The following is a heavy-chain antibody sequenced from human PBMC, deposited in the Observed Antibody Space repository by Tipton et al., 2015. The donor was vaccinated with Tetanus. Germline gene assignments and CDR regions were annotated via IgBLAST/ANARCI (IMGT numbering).Heavy chain of an antibody. CDR2: ISSTSRYI. J-gene: IGHJ4*02. CDR1: GFTFSNYK. CDR3: VSGSALDY. D-gene: IGHD6-25*01. V-gene: IGHV3-21*01. Sequence: SLRLSCAVSGFTFSNYKMNWVRQAPGRGLEWVSSISSTSRYIYYADSVKGRFTISRDNAKNSLFLEMNSLRADDTAVYYCVSGSALDYWGQGTLITVSS.